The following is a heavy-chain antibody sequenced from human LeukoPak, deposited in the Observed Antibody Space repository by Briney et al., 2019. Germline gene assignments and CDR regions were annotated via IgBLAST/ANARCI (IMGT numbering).Heavy chain of an antibody. J-gene: IGHJ4*02. Sequence: SETLSLTCTVSGVSISSYYWSWIRRPPGKGLEWIGYIFYSGNTIYNPSLRSRVTISADTSKNHFSLRLRSVTAADTAVYYCARLAAISGSDYPDDWGQGTLVTVSS. CDR1: GVSISSYY. D-gene: IGHD1-26*01. V-gene: IGHV4-59*08. CDR2: IFYSGNT. CDR3: ARLAAISGSDYPDD.